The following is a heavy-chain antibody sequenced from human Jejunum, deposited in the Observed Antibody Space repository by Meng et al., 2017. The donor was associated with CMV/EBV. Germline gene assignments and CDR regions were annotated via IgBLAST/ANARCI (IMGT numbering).Heavy chain of an antibody. D-gene: IGHD5/OR15-5a*01. Sequence: SCTASGFTFSDFSMTWVRQAPGKGLEWVSVIYSTGGTYYADSVRGRFAISRDNSKNTVILQMNSLRVEDTAVYFCARASLHTHMDVWGQGTTVTVSS. J-gene: IGHJ6*02. CDR3: ARASLHTHMDV. V-gene: IGHV3-23*01. CDR2: IYSTGGT. CDR1: GFTFSDFS.